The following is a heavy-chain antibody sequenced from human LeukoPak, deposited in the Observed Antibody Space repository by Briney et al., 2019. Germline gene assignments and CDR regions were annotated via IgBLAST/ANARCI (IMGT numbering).Heavy chain of an antibody. J-gene: IGHJ4*02. CDR3: ARRAVGGYFDY. CDR1: GYSISSGYY. D-gene: IGHD2-15*01. Sequence: SETLSLTCAVSGYSISSGYYWGWIRQPPGKGLEWIGSICHSGSTYYNPSLKSRVTISVDTSKNQFSLKLSSVTAADTAVYYCARRAVGGYFDYWGQGTLVTVSS. V-gene: IGHV4-38-2*01. CDR2: ICHSGST.